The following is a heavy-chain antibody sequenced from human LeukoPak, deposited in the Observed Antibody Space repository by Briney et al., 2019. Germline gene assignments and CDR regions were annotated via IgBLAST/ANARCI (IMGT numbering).Heavy chain of an antibody. D-gene: IGHD1-26*01. CDR2: ISLAGQT. J-gene: IGHJ4*02. V-gene: IGHV4/OR15-8*02. Sequence: SETLSLTCGVSGGSISGTNWWSWVRQPPGQGLEWIGEISLAGQTNYNPSLNGRVTMSLDKSSNQLSLHLTSVTAADTATYFCSRESGPFCPFGYWGQGTLAIVSS. CDR3: SRESGPFCPFGY. CDR1: GGSISGTNW.